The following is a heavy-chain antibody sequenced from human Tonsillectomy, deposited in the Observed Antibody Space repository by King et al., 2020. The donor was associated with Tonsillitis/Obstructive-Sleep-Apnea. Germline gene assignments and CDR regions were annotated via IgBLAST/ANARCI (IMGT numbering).Heavy chain of an antibody. CDR1: GYIFTGYY. V-gene: IGHV1-2*06. J-gene: IGHJ4*02. CDR3: ARGPGVGGTDY. CDR2: INPSSGDT. Sequence: VKLVQSETEVKKPGASVKVSCKASGYIFTGYYIHWVRQAPGQGLEWMGRINPSSGDTKFAQKFQGRVTMTRDTSISTVYMEASRLRSDDTAVYYCARGPGVGGTDYWGQGTLVTVSS. D-gene: IGHD1-1*01.